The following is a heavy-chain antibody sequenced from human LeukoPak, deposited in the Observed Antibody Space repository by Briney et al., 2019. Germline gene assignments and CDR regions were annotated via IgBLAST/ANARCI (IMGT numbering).Heavy chain of an antibody. Sequence: SETLSLTCTVSGGSISSSSYYWGWIRQPPGKGLEWIGSISYSGSTYYNPSLKSRVSISVDTSKNQFSLNLSSVTAADTAVYYCATEIQNIAGRVYWGQGTLVTVSS. V-gene: IGHV4-39*07. CDR1: GGSISSSSYY. CDR2: ISYSGST. CDR3: ATEIQNIAGRVY. D-gene: IGHD6-6*01. J-gene: IGHJ4*02.